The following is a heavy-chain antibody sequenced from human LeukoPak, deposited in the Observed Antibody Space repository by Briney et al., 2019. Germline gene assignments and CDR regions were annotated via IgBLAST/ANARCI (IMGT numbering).Heavy chain of an antibody. CDR1: GYTFTSYG. CDR3: ARDSMYLGTSSEKYYYYMDV. J-gene: IGHJ6*03. Sequence: GASVKVSCKASGYTFTSYGISWVRQAPGQGLEWMGWISAYNGNTNYAQKLQGRVTMTTDTSTSTAYMELRSLRSDDTAVYYCARDSMYLGTSSEKYYYYMDVWGKGTTVTVSS. D-gene: IGHD2-2*01. V-gene: IGHV1-18*01. CDR2: ISAYNGNT.